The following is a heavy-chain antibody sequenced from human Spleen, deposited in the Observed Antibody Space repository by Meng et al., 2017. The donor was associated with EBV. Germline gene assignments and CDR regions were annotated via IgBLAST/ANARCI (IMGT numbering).Heavy chain of an antibody. CDR2: ITGTSGSTI. J-gene: IGHJ4*02. CDR3: ARDRCRGYSLRWCGVFDY. Sequence: QVQLVESGGXLVKPGGSLRLSCTATGFIFSDYYMSWIRQTPGKGLEWVSYITGTSGSTIYYADSVKGRFTISRDNAKNSLYLQMNSLRAEDTAVYYCARDRCRGYSLRWCGVFDYWCQGTLVNVSS. D-gene: IGHD5-18*01. V-gene: IGHV3-11*01. CDR1: GFIFSDYY.